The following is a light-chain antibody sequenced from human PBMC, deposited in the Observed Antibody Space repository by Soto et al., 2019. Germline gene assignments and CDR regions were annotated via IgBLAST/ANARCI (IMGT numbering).Light chain of an antibody. CDR3: QQYGSSPPYT. Sequence: EIVLTQSPGTLSLSPGERATLSCRASQSVSSSYLAWYQQKPGQAHRLVIYGASSRDTGIPDRFSGSGSGTDFTLTISRLEPEDFAVYYCQQYGSSPPYTFGQGTKLEIK. V-gene: IGKV3-20*01. J-gene: IGKJ2*01. CDR1: QSVSSSY. CDR2: GAS.